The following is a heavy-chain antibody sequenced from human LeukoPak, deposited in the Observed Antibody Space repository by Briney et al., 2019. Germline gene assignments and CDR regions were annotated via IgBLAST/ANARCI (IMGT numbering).Heavy chain of an antibody. Sequence: ASVKVSCKASGYTFTSYAMHWVRQAPGQRLEWMGWINAGNGNTKYSQKFQGRVTITRDTSASTAYMELSSLRSEDTAVYYCARDGSAFWSGYYLAYWGQGTLVTVSS. CDR2: INAGNGNT. V-gene: IGHV1-3*01. CDR1: GYTFTSYA. CDR3: ARDGSAFWSGYYLAY. J-gene: IGHJ4*02. D-gene: IGHD3-3*01.